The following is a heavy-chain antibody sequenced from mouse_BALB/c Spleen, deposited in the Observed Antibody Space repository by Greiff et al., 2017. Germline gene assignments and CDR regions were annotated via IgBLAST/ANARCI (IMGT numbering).Heavy chain of an antibody. CDR3: ARRLYYYGSSYDWYFDV. J-gene: IGHJ1*01. Sequence: QVHVKQSGAELARPGASVKLSCKASGYTFTDYYINWVKQRTGQGLEWIGEIYPGSGNTYYNEKFKGKATLTADKSSSTAYMQLSSLTSEDSAVYFCARRLYYYGSSYDWYFDVWGAGTTVTVSS. CDR1: GYTFTDYY. V-gene: IGHV1-77*01. CDR2: IYPGSGNT. D-gene: IGHD1-1*01.